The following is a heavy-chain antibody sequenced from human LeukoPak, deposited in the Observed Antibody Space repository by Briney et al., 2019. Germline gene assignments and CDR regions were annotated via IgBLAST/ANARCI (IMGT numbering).Heavy chain of an antibody. V-gene: IGHV4-59*01. CDR3: ARKDSSSWSSFDY. CDR1: GGSIRSYY. CDR2: IHYSGTT. D-gene: IGHD6-13*01. Sequence: PSETLSLTCTVSGGSIRSYYWSWIRQPPGEGLEWIGYIHYSGTTNYNPSLKSRVIISIDTSNNQFSLKLSSVTAADTAVYYCARKDSSSWSSFDYWGQGTLVTVSS. J-gene: IGHJ4*02.